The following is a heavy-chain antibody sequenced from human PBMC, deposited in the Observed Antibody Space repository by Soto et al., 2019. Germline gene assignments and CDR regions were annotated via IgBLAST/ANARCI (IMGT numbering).Heavy chain of an antibody. J-gene: IGHJ4*02. CDR2: FSGYNGNK. Sequence: HVPLVQSGAEVKKPAASVQVSCKASGYTFTNYGVSWVRQAPGQGLEWRGWFSGYNGNKKYAQKLQGRLTMTTDTSTTTVYMELWSLSADDTAVYYCAGDVSISWGKGDYWCQGTLVSVAS. V-gene: IGHV1-18*04. D-gene: IGHD2-2*01. CDR3: AGDVSISWGKGDY. CDR1: GYTFTNYG.